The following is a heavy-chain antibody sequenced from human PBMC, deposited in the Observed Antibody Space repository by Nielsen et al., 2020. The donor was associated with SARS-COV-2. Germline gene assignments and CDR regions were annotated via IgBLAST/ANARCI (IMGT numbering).Heavy chain of an antibody. Sequence: GESLKISCAASGFTFSSYWMSWVRQAPGKGLEWVANIKQDGSGKDYLDSVKGRFTISRDNAKNSLYLQMNSLRGDDTAGYYCVRAGAGWFDPWGQGTLVTVSS. CDR1: GFTFSSYW. J-gene: IGHJ5*02. CDR2: IKQDGSGK. D-gene: IGHD1-14*01. V-gene: IGHV3-7*01. CDR3: VRAGAGWFDP.